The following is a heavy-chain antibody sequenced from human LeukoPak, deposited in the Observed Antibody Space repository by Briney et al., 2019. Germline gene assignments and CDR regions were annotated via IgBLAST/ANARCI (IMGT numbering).Heavy chain of an antibody. CDR2: LYHSGSA. J-gene: IGHJ3*02. V-gene: IGHV4-38-2*01. CDR3: ARQNIVVVVAATPGAFDI. CDR1: DYSIRSGYY. D-gene: IGHD2-15*01. Sequence: SETLSLTCDVSDYSIRSGYYWGWIRQPPGKGLEWIGSLYHSGSAYYSPSLKSRATISLDTSNNELSLRLSSVTAADTAIYYCARQNIVVVVAATPGAFDIWGQGTLVTVSS.